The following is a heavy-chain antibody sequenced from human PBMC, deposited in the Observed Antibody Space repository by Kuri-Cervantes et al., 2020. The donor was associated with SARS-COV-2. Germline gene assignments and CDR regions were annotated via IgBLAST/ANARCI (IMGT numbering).Heavy chain of an antibody. CDR1: GYSISSGYY. CDR2: IKSKTDGGTT. J-gene: IGHJ3*02. CDR3: TFPKDCSSTSCYGDDAFDI. D-gene: IGHD2-2*01. V-gene: IGHV3-15*01. Sequence: ETLSLTCTVSGYSISSGYYWGWVRQAPGKGLEWVGRIKSKTDGGTTDYAAPVKGRFTISRDDSKNTLYLQMNSLKTEDTAVYYCTFPKDCSSTSCYGDDAFDIWGQGTMVTVSS.